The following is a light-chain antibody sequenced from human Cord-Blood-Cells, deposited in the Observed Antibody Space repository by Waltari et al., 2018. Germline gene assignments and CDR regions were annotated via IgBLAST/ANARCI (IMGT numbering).Light chain of an antibody. Sequence: DIQMTQSPSSVSASVGDRVTITCRASQGISSWLAWYQQKPGKAPKLLIYAASSLQSGIPARFSGSGSGTDFTLTISSLEPEDFAVYYCQQRSNWPTFGGGTKVEIK. CDR2: AAS. CDR3: QQRSNWPT. CDR1: QGISSW. J-gene: IGKJ4*01. V-gene: IGKV1-12*01.